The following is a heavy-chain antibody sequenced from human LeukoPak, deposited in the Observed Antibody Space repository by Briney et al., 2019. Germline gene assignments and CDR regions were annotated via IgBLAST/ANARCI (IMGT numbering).Heavy chain of an antibody. CDR1: GGAIASNNLY. CDR2: IYYSGST. V-gene: IGHV4-39*01. D-gene: IGHD3-22*01. Sequence: SETLSLTCTVSGGAIASNNLYWGWIRQPPGKGLEWIGSIYYSGSTYYNPSLKRRVTTSVDTSKNQFSLRLSSVTAADTAVYYCARGTTMIVVATPAQYYYYMDVWGKGTTVTVSS. J-gene: IGHJ6*03. CDR3: ARGTTMIVVATPAQYYYYMDV.